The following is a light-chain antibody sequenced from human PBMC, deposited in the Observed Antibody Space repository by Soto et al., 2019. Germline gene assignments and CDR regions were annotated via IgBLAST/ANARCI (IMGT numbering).Light chain of an antibody. V-gene: IGLV1-44*01. Sequence: QSVLTQPPSASGTPGQRVTISCSTSSSNIGGNTVNWYQQVPGTAPKLLIYSYDQRPSGVPDRFSGSKSGTSASLAISGLQSEDEADYYCAAWDASLNGYVFGTRTKLTVL. CDR1: SSNIGGNT. CDR3: AAWDASLNGYV. J-gene: IGLJ1*01. CDR2: SYD.